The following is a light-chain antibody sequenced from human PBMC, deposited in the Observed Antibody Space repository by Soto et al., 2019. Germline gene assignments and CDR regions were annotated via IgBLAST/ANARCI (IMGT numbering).Light chain of an antibody. CDR3: QHRSNWLT. CDR2: DSS. J-gene: IGKJ4*01. Sequence: EIVLTQSPATLSFSPGERATLSCRASQSVSNYLVWYQQKPGQAPRLLIYDSSNRATGAPARFSGSGSGTDFTLTISSLEPEDFAVYYCQHRSNWLTFGGGTKVEIK. V-gene: IGKV3-11*01. CDR1: QSVSNY.